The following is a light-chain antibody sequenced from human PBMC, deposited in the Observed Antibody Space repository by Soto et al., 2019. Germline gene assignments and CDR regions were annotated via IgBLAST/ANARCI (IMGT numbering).Light chain of an antibody. CDR1: QSISSW. CDR3: QHYISYPWT. J-gene: IGKJ1*01. CDR2: KAS. V-gene: IGKV1-5*03. Sequence: DIQITQSPSTLSASVGDRVTITFRASQSISSWLAWYQQKPGKAPKLLIYKASSLESGVPSRFSGSGSGTEFTLTISSLQPDDFATYYCQHYISYPWTFGQGTKVDIK.